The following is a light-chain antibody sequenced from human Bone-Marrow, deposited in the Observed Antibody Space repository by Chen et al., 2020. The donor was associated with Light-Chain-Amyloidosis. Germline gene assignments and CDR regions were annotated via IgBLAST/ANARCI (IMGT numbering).Light chain of an antibody. V-gene: IGLV2-14*01. Sequence: QFALTQPASVFGSPGQSIPISCPGTSSDVGGDNHVSWYQQHPDKAPKLMIYEVTNRPSWVPDRFSGSKSDNTASLTISGLQTEDEADYFCSSYTITNTLVFGSGTRVTVL. CDR3: SSYTITNTLV. J-gene: IGLJ1*01. CDR1: SSDVGGDNH. CDR2: EVT.